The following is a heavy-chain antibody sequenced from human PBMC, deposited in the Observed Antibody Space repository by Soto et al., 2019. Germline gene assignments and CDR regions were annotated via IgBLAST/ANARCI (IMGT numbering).Heavy chain of an antibody. J-gene: IGHJ5*02. CDR2: ISYDGSNK. CDR1: GFTFSSYG. CDR3: AKAVVGATEGYDDWFDP. D-gene: IGHD1-26*01. V-gene: IGHV3-30*18. Sequence: GGSLRLSCAASGFTFSSYGMHWVRQAPGKGLEWVAVISYDGSNKYYADSVKGRFTISRDNSKNTLYLQMNSLRAEDTAVYYCAKAVVGATEGYDDWFDPWGQGTLVTVSS.